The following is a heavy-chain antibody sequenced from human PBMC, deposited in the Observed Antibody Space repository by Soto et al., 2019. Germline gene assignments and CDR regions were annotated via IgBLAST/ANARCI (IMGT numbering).Heavy chain of an antibody. Sequence: QVQLVQSGAEVKKPGASVKVSCKASGYTFTSYDINWVRQATGQGLEWMGWMNPNSGNTVYAQKYQGRVTMTRNTSISTAYRELSSLGSEDTAVFYCAREHGVYALDYWGQGTLVTVSS. J-gene: IGHJ4*02. CDR2: MNPNSGNT. CDR3: AREHGVYALDY. D-gene: IGHD4-17*01. V-gene: IGHV1-8*01. CDR1: GYTFTSYD.